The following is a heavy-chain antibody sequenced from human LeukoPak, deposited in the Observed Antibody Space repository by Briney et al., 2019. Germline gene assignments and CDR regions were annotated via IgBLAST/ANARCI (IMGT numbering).Heavy chain of an antibody. CDR3: AEGIYSSGWSYFDY. J-gene: IGHJ4*01. CDR2: ISGSGDST. CDR1: GFTFTSHA. D-gene: IGHD6-19*01. V-gene: IGHV3-23*01. Sequence: PGGSLRLSCAASGFTFTSHAMSWVRQAPGKGLEWVSLISGSGDSTYYADSVKGRFTISRDNSKNTLYLQMNSLRADDTAVYYCAEGIYSSGWSYFDYWGHGTLVTVSS.